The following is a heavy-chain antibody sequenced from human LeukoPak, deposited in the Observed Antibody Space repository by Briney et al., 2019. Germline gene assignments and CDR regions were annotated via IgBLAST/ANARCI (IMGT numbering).Heavy chain of an antibody. D-gene: IGHD6-19*01. CDR2: IYPGDSDT. CDR1: GYSFTSYW. CDR3: ARRGAVAGTFFDY. V-gene: IGHV5-51*01. J-gene: IGHJ4*02. Sequence: GESLKISCKGSGYSFTSYWIGWVRQMPGKGLEWMGIIYPGDSDTRYSRSFQGQVTISADKSISTAYLQWSSLKASDTAMYYCARRGAVAGTFFDYWGQGTLVTVSS.